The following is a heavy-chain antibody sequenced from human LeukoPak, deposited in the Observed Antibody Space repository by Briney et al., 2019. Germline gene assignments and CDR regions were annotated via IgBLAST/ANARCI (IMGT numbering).Heavy chain of an antibody. CDR1: GYTFTTYA. V-gene: IGHV7-4-1*02. CDR2: INTKTGNP. D-gene: IGHD3-22*01. Sequence: ASVKVSCKASGYTFTTYAMNWVRQAPGQGLEWMGWINTKTGNPTYAQGFTGRFVFSLDTSASTAYLQISSLKAEDTAVYYCARAPMHYYDSSGYQDAFDIWGQGTMVTVSS. CDR3: ARAPMHYYDSSGYQDAFDI. J-gene: IGHJ3*02.